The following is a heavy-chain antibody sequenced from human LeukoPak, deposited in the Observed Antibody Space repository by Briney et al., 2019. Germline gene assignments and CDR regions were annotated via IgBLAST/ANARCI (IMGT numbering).Heavy chain of an antibody. CDR2: IYYSGST. Sequence: PSETLSLTCTVSGGSIISYYWSWVRQPPGKGLEWIGYIYYSGSTNYNPSLKSRVTISVDKSKNQFYLKLSSVTAADTAVYYCARSDCGGGSCMNNWGQGTLVTVSS. J-gene: IGHJ4*02. V-gene: IGHV4-59*08. CDR1: GGSIISYY. CDR3: ARSDCGGGSCMNN. D-gene: IGHD2-15*01.